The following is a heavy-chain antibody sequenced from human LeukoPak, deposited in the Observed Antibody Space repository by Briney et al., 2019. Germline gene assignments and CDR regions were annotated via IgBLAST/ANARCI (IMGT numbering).Heavy chain of an antibody. CDR1: GFTFSRYE. Sequence: GGSLRLSCAASGFTFSRYEMNWVRQAPGKGVEWVSYISSSGSSIYYAVSVKGRFTIFRDNAKKSLYLQMKSLRAEDTAVYYCARDEDMVATIPSFFDYWGQGTLVTVSS. J-gene: IGHJ4*02. V-gene: IGHV3-48*03. CDR2: ISSSGSSI. D-gene: IGHD5-12*01. CDR3: ARDEDMVATIPSFFDY.